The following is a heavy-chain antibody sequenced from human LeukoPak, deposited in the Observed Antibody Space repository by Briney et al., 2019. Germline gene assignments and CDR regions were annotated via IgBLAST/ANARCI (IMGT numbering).Heavy chain of an antibody. V-gene: IGHV3-23*01. CDR1: GFSLSSYA. J-gene: IGHJ4*02. CDR2: TSSSDAGK. CDR3: AKADY. Sequence: GGSLRLSCTVSGFSLSSYALSWVRRAPGKGLEWVSATSSSDAGKYYADSVKGRFTISRDNAKNSLCLQMNSLRAEDTAVYYCAKADYWGQGTLVTVSS.